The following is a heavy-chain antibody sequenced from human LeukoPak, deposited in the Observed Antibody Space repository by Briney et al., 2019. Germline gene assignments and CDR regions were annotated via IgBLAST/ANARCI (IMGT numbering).Heavy chain of an antibody. CDR3: AKDGRAVVPAAMDY. D-gene: IGHD2-2*01. J-gene: IGHJ4*02. CDR2: ISGSGGST. V-gene: IGHV3-23*01. CDR1: GFAFGSEA. Sequence: GGSLRLSCAVSGFAFGSEAMSWVRQSPARGLEWVSAISGSGGSTYYADSVKGRFTISRDNSKNTLYLQMNSLRAEDTAVYYCAKDGRAVVPAAMDYWGQGTLVTVSS.